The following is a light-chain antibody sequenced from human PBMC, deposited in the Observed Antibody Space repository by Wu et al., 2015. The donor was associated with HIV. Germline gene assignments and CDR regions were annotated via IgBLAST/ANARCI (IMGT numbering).Light chain of an antibody. V-gene: IGKV3-11*01. Sequence: EIVLTQSPAILSLSPGDRATLSCRASESLNNALAWYQQKPGQAPRLLIYDASNRATGIPARFSGSGSGTDFTLTISSLEPEDFAVYYCQQRSNWPTWTFGQGTKVEIK. CDR3: QQRSNWPTWT. CDR1: ESLNNA. CDR2: DAS. J-gene: IGKJ1*01.